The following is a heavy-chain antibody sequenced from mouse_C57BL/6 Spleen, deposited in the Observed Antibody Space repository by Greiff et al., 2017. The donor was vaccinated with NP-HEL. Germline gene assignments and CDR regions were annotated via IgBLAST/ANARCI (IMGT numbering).Heavy chain of an antibody. V-gene: IGHV1-52*01. CDR3: ARLYSNGDYWYFDV. CDR2: IDPSDSET. J-gene: IGHJ1*03. CDR1: GYTFTSYW. Sequence: VQLQQPGAELVRPGSSVKLSCKASGYTFTSYWMHWVKQRPIQGLEWIGNIDPSDSETHYNQKFKDKATLTVDKSSSTAYMQLSSLTSEDSAVYDGARLYSNGDYWYFDVWGTGTTVTVSS. D-gene: IGHD2-5*01.